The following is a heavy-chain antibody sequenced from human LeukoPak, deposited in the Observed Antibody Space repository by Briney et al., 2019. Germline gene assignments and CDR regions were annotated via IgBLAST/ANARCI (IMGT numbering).Heavy chain of an antibody. J-gene: IGHJ5*02. D-gene: IGHD1-26*01. CDR1: GYTFTSYG. V-gene: IGHV1-2*06. CDR3: ARAVSKWGANAGAYWFDP. CDR2: INPNSGGT. Sequence: GASVKVSCKASGYTFTSYGISWVRQAPGQGLEWMGRINPNSGGTNYAQKFQGRVTMTRDTSISTAYMELSRLRSDDTAVYYCARAVSKWGANAGAYWFDPWGQGTLVTVSS.